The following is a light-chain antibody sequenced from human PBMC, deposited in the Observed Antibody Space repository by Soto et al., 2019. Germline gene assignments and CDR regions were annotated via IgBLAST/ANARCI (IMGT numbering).Light chain of an antibody. CDR3: QQYDNLPRP. V-gene: IGKV1-33*01. CDR2: DAS. CDR1: QDLSNY. Sequence: DIQMTQSPSSLSASVGDRVTITCQASQDLSNYLNWYQQKPGKAPKLLIYDASNLETGVPSSFSGSGSGTDFTYTIRSLQPEDIATYYCQQYDNLPRPFGQGTKVEIK. J-gene: IGKJ1*01.